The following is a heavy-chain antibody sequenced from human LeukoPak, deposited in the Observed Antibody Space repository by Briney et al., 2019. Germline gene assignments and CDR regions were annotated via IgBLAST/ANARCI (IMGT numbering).Heavy chain of an antibody. D-gene: IGHD3-22*01. CDR2: ITGSGAYT. V-gene: IGHV3-23*01. Sequence: GGSLRLSCAASGFTFSSYEMNWVRQAPGKGLEWVSAITGSGAYTNYADSVKGRFTISRDNSKNTIYLQMNSLRAEDTAIYYCAKRSSTSSGYFDFWGRGTLVTVSS. CDR1: GFTFSSYE. J-gene: IGHJ4*02. CDR3: AKRSSTSSGYFDF.